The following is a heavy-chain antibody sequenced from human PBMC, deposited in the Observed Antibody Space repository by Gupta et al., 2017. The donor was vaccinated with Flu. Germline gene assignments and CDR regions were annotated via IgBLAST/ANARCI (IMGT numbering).Heavy chain of an antibody. D-gene: IGHD1-26*01. V-gene: IGHV3-74*01. CDR2: INTDGTTT. CDR3: ARVSVGSYHFDS. Sequence: EVQLVESGGGLVQPGGSLRLSCAASGFTFSSYWVHWVRQAPGEALVWVSRINTDGTTTSHAASVKGRFTISRDNAKNTLYLQMNSLRAEDTAVYYCARVSVGSYHFDSWGQGTLVTVSS. J-gene: IGHJ4*02. CDR1: GFTFSSYW.